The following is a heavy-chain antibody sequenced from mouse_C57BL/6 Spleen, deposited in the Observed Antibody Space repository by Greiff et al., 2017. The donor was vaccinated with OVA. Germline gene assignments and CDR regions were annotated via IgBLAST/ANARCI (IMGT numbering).Heavy chain of an antibody. Sequence: EVHLVESGGGLVKPGGSLKLSCAASGFTFSDYGMHWVRQAPEKGLEWVAYISSGSSTIYYADTVKGRFTISRDNAKNTLFLQMTSLRSEDTAMYYCARGDYYGSLYAMDYWGQGTTLTVSS. D-gene: IGHD1-1*01. J-gene: IGHJ2*01. V-gene: IGHV5-17*01. CDR3: ARGDYYGSLYAMDY. CDR2: ISSGSSTI. CDR1: GFTFSDYG.